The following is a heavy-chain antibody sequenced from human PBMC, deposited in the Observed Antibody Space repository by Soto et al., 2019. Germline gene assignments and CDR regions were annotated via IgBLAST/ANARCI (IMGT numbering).Heavy chain of an antibody. J-gene: IGHJ4*02. Sequence: QVQLVQSGAEVKKPGASVKVSCKASGGTFSSYAISWVRQAPGQGLEWMGGIIPIFGTANYAQKFQGRVTITADESTSTAYMELSSLRSEDTSVYYCAYTYYYGSGSYYRSLWYFAYWGQGTLVTVSS. CDR2: IIPIFGTA. CDR3: AYTYYYGSGSYYRSLWYFAY. V-gene: IGHV1-69*01. CDR1: GGTFSSYA. D-gene: IGHD3-10*01.